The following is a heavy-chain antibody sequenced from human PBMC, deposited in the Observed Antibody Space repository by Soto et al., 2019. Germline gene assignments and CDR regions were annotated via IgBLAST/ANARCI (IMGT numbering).Heavy chain of an antibody. J-gene: IGHJ5*02. CDR3: AREIHSDDPAGSNPFDP. Sequence: GASVKVSCKASGYTFTSYYMHWVRQAPGQGLEWMGIINPSGGSTSYAQKFQGRVTMTRDTSTSTVYMELSSLRSEDTAVYYCAREIHSDDPAGSNPFDPWGQGTLVTVSS. D-gene: IGHD3-10*01. CDR2: INPSGGST. V-gene: IGHV1-46*01. CDR1: GYTFTSYY.